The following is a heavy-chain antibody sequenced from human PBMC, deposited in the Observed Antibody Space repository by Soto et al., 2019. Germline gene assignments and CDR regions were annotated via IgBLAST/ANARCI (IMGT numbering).Heavy chain of an antibody. CDR3: AKDQGERFLWFGEFLNY. D-gene: IGHD3-10*01. CDR1: GFTFSSYA. V-gene: IGHV3-23*01. J-gene: IGHJ4*02. Sequence: EVQLLESGGGLVQPGGSLRLSCAASGFTFSSYAMSWVRQAPGKGLEWVSAISGSGGSTYYADSVKGRFTISRDNSKNTLYLQMISLRAEDTAVYYCAKDQGERFLWFGEFLNYWGQGTLVTVSS. CDR2: ISGSGGST.